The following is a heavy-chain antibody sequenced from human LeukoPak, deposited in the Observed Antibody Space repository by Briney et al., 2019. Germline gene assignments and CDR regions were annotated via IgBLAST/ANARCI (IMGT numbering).Heavy chain of an antibody. V-gene: IGHV6-1*01. D-gene: IGHD2-15*01. CDR2: TYYRSKWYN. Sequence: SQTLSLTCAVSGDSVSSSSAVWNWIRQSPSRGLEWLGRTYYRSKWYNDYAVSVKSRITIDPDTSKNQFSLQLNSVTPEDTAVYYCARGVALDPWGQGILVTVSS. J-gene: IGHJ5*02. CDR3: ARGVALDP. CDR1: GDSVSSSSAV.